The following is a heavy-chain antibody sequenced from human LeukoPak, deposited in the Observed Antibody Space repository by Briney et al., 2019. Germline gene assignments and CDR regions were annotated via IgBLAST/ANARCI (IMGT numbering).Heavy chain of an antibody. V-gene: IGHV3-30*02. D-gene: IGHD2-2*01. Sequence: PGGSLRLPCAASGFTFRSYGMHWVRQAPGKGLEWVAFIRYDGSNKYYADSVKGRFTISRDNSKNTLYLQMNSLRAEDTAVYYCAKDGRRVVPAANPSTDYWGQGTLVTVSS. CDR3: AKDGRRVVPAANPSTDY. J-gene: IGHJ4*02. CDR1: GFTFRSYG. CDR2: IRYDGSNK.